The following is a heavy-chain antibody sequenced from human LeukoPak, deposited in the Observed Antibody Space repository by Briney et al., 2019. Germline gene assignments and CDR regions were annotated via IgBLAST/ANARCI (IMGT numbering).Heavy chain of an antibody. CDR1: GFTFSSYA. CDR3: AKGKYGSSPRGAFDI. D-gene: IGHD6-13*01. V-gene: IGHV3-23*01. Sequence: PGGSLRLSCAASGFTFSSYAMSWVRRAPGKGLEWVSGISGSGGSTYYADSVKGRFTISRDNSKNTLYLQMKSLTAEDTAVYYCAKGKYGSSPRGAFDIWGQGTVVTVSS. J-gene: IGHJ3*02. CDR2: ISGSGGST.